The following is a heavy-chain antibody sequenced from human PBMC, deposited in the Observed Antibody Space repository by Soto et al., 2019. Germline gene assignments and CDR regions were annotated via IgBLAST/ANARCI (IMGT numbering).Heavy chain of an antibody. V-gene: IGHV4-4*07. D-gene: IGHD1-1*01. CDR2: IYSSGSA. CDR1: GDSTNNYY. CDR3: ARGGTQTADLPTY. Sequence: VRLQESGPGLVEPSETLSLTCSVSGDSTNNYYWSWIRQPAGEGLEWIGRIYSSGSADYNTSLINLDTMRVDTAENQVYQSVTSAAAGDTDVYFCARGGTQTADLPTYGGQGIQVIVSS. J-gene: IGHJ4*02.